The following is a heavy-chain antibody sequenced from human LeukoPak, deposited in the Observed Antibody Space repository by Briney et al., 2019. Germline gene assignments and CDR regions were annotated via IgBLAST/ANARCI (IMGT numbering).Heavy chain of an antibody. D-gene: IGHD2/OR15-2a*01. CDR3: AREYCNSISCPVWFDP. CDR2: IYYSGST. Sequence: SQTLSLTCTVSGGSISSGGYYWSWIRQHPGKGLEWIGWIYYSGSTYYNPSLRSRVTISVDTSKNQFSLKLSSVTAAETAISYCAREYCNSISCPVWFDPWGQGTLVTVSS. J-gene: IGHJ5*02. CDR1: GGSISSGGYY. V-gene: IGHV4-31*03.